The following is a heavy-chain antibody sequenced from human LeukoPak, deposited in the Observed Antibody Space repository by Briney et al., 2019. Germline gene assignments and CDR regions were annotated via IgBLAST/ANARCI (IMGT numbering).Heavy chain of an antibody. J-gene: IGHJ4*02. Sequence: GGSLRLSCAVSGFTFTSYWMHWVRQAPGKGLEWVANIKEDGSGKYYVDSVRGRFTISRDNAKNSLYLQIDSLRADDTAVYYCAREFSQSWDYWGQGTPVTVSS. CDR3: AREFSQSWDY. V-gene: IGHV3-7*05. CDR1: GFTFTSYW. CDR2: IKEDGSGK. D-gene: IGHD2/OR15-2a*01.